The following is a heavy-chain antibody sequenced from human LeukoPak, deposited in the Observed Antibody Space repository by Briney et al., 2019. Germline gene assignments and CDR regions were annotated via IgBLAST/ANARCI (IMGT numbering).Heavy chain of an antibody. J-gene: IGHJ6*02. Sequence: SETLSLTCTVSGGSISTYYWSWIRRPPGKGLEWIAYIHASGPTNYNPSLKSRITISVDTSKNQFSLKLSSVTAADTAVYYCARLGYYYYYGMDVWGQGTTVTVSS. V-gene: IGHV4-4*09. CDR1: GGSISTYY. CDR2: IHASGPT. CDR3: ARLGYYYYYGMDV.